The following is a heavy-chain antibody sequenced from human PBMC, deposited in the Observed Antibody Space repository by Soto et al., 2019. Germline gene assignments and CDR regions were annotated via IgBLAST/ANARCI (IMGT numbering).Heavy chain of an antibody. J-gene: IGHJ4*02. CDR2: INHSGST. V-gene: IGHV4-34*01. D-gene: IGHD7-27*01. CDR1: GGSFSGYY. CDR3: ARKGGTGDPYYFDY. Sequence: SETLSLTCAVYGGSFSGYYWSWIRQPPGKGLEWIGEINHSGSTNYNPSLKSRVTISVDTSKNQFSLKLSSVTAADTAVYYCARKGGTGDPYYFDYWGQGTLVTVSS.